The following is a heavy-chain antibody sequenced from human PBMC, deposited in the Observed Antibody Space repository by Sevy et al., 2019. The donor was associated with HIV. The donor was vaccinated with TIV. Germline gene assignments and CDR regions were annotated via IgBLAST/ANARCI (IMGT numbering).Heavy chain of an antibody. D-gene: IGHD5-18*01. V-gene: IGHV1-2*02. CDR3: ARARRVTTVYYYYGMDV. CDR1: GYSFTDYY. Sequence: ASVKVSCKASGYSFTDYYMHWVRQAPGQGLEWMAWINPKNDVTNYAQKFQGRVTMTRDTSTSTAYMERTRLRSDDTAGYYCARARRVTTVYYYYGMDVWGQGTTVTVSS. J-gene: IGHJ6*02. CDR2: INPKNDVT.